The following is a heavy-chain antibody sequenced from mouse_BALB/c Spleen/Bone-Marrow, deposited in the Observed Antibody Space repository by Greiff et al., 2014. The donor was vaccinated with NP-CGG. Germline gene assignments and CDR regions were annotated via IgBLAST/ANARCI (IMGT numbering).Heavy chain of an antibody. Sequence: VQLVESGAELVKPGASVKMSCKASGYTFTSYWMHWVKQRPGQGLEWIGVIDASDSYTSYNQKFKGKATLTVDTSSSTAYMQLSSLTSEDSAVYYCTIYYRSFAYWGQGTLVTVSA. CDR2: IDASDSYT. J-gene: IGHJ3*01. V-gene: IGHV1S127*01. CDR1: GYTFTSYW. CDR3: TIYYRSFAY. D-gene: IGHD2-14*01.